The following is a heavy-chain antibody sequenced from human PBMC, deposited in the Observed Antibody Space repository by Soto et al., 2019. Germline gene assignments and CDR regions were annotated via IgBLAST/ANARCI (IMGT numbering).Heavy chain of an antibody. J-gene: IGHJ6*02. D-gene: IGHD5-18*01. Sequence: EVQLLESGGGLVQPGGSLRLSCAASGFTFSSYAMSWVRQAPGKGLEWVSAISGSGGSTYYADSVKGRFTISRDNSQNTLYLQMNSLRAEDTAVYYCAKDRREYSYGSPPYYYGMDVWGRGSTVTDSS. V-gene: IGHV3-23*01. CDR3: AKDRREYSYGSPPYYYGMDV. CDR2: ISGSGGST. CDR1: GFTFSSYA.